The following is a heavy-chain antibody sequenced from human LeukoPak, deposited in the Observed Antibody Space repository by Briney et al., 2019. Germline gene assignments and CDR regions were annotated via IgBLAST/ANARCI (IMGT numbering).Heavy chain of an antibody. V-gene: IGHV4-34*01. CDR2: INHSGST. D-gene: IGHD6-13*01. CDR3: ARHGAAAALLSPFDY. CDR1: GGSFSGYY. Sequence: SETLSLTCAVYGGSFSGYYWSWIRQPPGKGLEWIGEINHSGSTNYNPSLKSRVTISVDTSKNQFSLKLSSVTAADTAVYYCARHGAAAALLSPFDYWGQGTLVTVSS. J-gene: IGHJ4*02.